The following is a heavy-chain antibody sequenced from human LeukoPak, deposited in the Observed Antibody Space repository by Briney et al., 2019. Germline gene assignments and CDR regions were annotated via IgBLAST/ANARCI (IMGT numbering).Heavy chain of an antibody. Sequence: ASVKVSCKASGYTFTGYYIHWVRQAPRQGLEWMGWINPNSGGTNYAQKFQGRVTMTRDTSISTAHMELSRLRSDDTAVYYCARDGVDIVATQNYYYYMDVWGKGTTVTVSS. D-gene: IGHD5-12*01. V-gene: IGHV1-2*02. CDR3: ARDGVDIVATQNYYYYMDV. CDR2: INPNSGGT. J-gene: IGHJ6*03. CDR1: GYTFTGYY.